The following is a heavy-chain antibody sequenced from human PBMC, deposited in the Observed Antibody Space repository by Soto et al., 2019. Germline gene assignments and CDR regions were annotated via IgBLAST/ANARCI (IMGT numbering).Heavy chain of an antibody. Sequence: SSETLSLTCTVSGGSISSYYWSWIRQPPGKGLEWIGYIYYSGSTNYNPSLKSRVTISVDTSKNQFSLKLSSVTAADTAVYYCARDYYDSSGFPYLQHWGQGTLVTVSS. D-gene: IGHD3-22*01. CDR1: GGSISSYY. V-gene: IGHV4-59*01. CDR3: ARDYYDSSGFPYLQH. CDR2: IYYSGST. J-gene: IGHJ1*01.